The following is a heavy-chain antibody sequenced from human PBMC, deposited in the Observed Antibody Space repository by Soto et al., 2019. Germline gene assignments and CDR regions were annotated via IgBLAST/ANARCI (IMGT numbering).Heavy chain of an antibody. V-gene: IGHV4-30-2*01. J-gene: IGHJ1*01. CDR1: GGSISSGGYS. Sequence: QLQLQESGSGLVKPSQTLSLTCAVSGGSISSGGYSWSWIRQPPGKGLEWIGYIYHSGSTYYNPSLKSRVPRSVDRAKNPFSLKLSYVTAADTAVYSCARDEDTVGSFQHWGQGTLVTVSS. D-gene: IGHD2-15*01. CDR2: IYHSGST. CDR3: ARDEDTVGSFQH.